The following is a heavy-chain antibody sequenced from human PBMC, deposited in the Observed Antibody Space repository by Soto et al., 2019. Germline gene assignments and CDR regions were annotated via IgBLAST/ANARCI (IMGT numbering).Heavy chain of an antibody. CDR1: GFSFRTYA. CDR2: LSGSGNKT. Sequence: VGSLRLSCAASGFSFRTYAMSWVRQAPGKGLEWVSALSGSGNKTYYADSVRGRFTISRDNYKNTLYLQMHSLRVEDTAVYYCAKAIRLHFDYWGQGTVVTVS. J-gene: IGHJ4*02. CDR3: AKAIRLHFDY. D-gene: IGHD4-17*01. V-gene: IGHV3-23*01.